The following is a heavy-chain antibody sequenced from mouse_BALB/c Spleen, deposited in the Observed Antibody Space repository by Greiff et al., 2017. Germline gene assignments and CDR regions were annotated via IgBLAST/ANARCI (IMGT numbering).Heavy chain of an antibody. CDR3: ARERGYDYAFDY. CDR2: IWGDGST. V-gene: IGHV2-6-7*01. D-gene: IGHD2-4*01. Sequence: VQLQQSGPGLVAPSQSLSITCTVSGFSLTGYGVNWVRQPPGKGLEWLGMIWGDGSTDYNSALKSRLSISKDNSKSQVFLKMNSLQTDDTARYYCARERGYDYAFDYWGQGTTLTVSS. J-gene: IGHJ2*01. CDR1: GFSLTGYG.